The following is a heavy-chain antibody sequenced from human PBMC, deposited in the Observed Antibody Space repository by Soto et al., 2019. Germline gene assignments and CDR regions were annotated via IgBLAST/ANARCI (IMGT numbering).Heavy chain of an antibody. CDR3: ARDPWAADY. CDR2: IYSGGST. V-gene: IGHV3-66*01. D-gene: IGHD3-16*01. J-gene: IGHJ4*02. Sequence: GSLRLSCAASGFTVSTKYMSWVRQAPGKGLEWVSVIYSGGSTFYADSVRGRFTISRDNTKKTVNLHMNSMRAEDTAVYYCARDPWAADYWGQGTLVTVSS. CDR1: GFTVSTKY.